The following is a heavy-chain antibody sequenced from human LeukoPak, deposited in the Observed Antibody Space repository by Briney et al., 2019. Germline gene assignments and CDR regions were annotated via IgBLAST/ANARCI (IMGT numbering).Heavy chain of an antibody. D-gene: IGHD5-12*01. CDR2: IYYSGST. Sequence: SETLSLTCTVSGGSVSNSNYYWGWIRQPPGKGLEYIGSIYYSGSTFHNPSLMSRVTMSVDTSKNQFSLKLSSVTAADTAVYYCARLRRYSGYASGYYYYGMDVWGQGTTVTVSS. V-gene: IGHV4-39*01. CDR3: ARLRRYSGYASGYYYYGMDV. J-gene: IGHJ6*02. CDR1: GGSVSNSNYY.